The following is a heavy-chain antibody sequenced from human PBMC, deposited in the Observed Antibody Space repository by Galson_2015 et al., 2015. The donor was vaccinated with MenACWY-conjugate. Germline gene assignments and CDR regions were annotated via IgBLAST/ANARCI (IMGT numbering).Heavy chain of an antibody. V-gene: IGHV3-30*18. D-gene: IGHD6-19*01. Sequence: SLRLSCAASGFTFSSYGMHWVRQAPGKGLEWVAVISYDGSNKYYADSVKGRFTTSRDNSKNTLYLQMNSLRAEDTAVYYCAKGGLWYSSGWYSNYYYYGMDVWGQGTTVTVSS. CDR1: GFTFSSYG. CDR2: ISYDGSNK. J-gene: IGHJ6*02. CDR3: AKGGLWYSSGWYSNYYYYGMDV.